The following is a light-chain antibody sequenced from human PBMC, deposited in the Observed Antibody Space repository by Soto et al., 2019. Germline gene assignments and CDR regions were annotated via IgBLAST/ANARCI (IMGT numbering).Light chain of an antibody. Sequence: QSALTQPASASGSPGQSITISCTGTSSDVGAYNYVSWYQQHPGKAPKLMIHEVSNRPSGVSNRFSGSKSGNTASLTISGLQAEDEADYYCSSYTSSSTYVFGTGTKLTVL. J-gene: IGLJ1*01. V-gene: IGLV2-14*01. CDR1: SSDVGAYNY. CDR2: EVS. CDR3: SSYTSSSTYV.